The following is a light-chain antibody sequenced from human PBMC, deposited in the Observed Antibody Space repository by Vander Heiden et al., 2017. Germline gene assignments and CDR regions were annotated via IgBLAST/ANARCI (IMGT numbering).Light chain of an antibody. CDR2: EVS. V-gene: IGLV2-14*01. J-gene: IGLJ2*01. Sequence: QSALTPPASVSGSPGQSITISCTGTSSDVGGYTYVSWYQQHPGKAPKLMIYEVSNRPSGVSNRFSGSKSGNTASLTISGLQAEDEADYYCSSYTSSSTVVFGGGTKLTVL. CDR1: SSDVGGYTY. CDR3: SSYTSSSTVV.